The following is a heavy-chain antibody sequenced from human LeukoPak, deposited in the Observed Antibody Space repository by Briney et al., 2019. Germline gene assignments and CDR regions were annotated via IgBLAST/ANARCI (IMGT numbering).Heavy chain of an antibody. CDR2: ISGSGGST. CDR3: AKGADSGGWLLDAFDI. CDR1: AFTFSSYA. D-gene: IGHD6-19*01. V-gene: IGHV3-23*01. Sequence: GRSLRLSCAASAFTFSSYAMTWVRQAPGKGLEWVSTISGSGGSTDYADSVKGRFTISRDNSKNTLNLQMNSLRDEDTAVYYCAKGADSGGWLLDAFDIGGQGTMVTVSS. J-gene: IGHJ3*02.